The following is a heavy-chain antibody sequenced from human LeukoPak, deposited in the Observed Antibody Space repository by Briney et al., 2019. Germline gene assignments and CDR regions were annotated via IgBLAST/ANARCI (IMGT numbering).Heavy chain of an antibody. CDR1: GGSISSYY. CDR3: ARDNYYYDSSGYYSDAFDI. CDR2: TYYSGST. J-gene: IGHJ3*02. D-gene: IGHD3-22*01. V-gene: IGHV4-59*01. Sequence: PSETLSLTCTVSGGSISSYYWSWIRQPPGKGLEWIGYTYYSGSTNYNPSLKSRVTISVDTSKNQFSLKLSSVTAADTAVYYCARDNYYYDSSGYYSDAFDIWGQGTMVTVSS.